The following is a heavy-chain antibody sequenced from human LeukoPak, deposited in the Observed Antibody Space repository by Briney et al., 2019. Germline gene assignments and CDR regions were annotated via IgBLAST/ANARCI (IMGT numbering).Heavy chain of an antibody. CDR3: AKDGRTVTKPQYFQH. V-gene: IGHV3-30*02. D-gene: IGHD5-18*01. CDR2: IRYDGSNK. CDR1: GFTFSSYG. J-gene: IGHJ1*01. Sequence: GGSLRLSCAASGFTFSSYGMHWVRQAPGKGLEWVAFIRYDGSNKYYADSVKGRFTISRDNSKNTLYLQMNSLRAEDTAVYYCAKDGRTVTKPQYFQHWGQGTLVTVSS.